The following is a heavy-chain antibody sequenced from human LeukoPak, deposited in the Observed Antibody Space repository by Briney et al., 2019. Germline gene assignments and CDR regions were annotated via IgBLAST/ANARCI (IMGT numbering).Heavy chain of an antibody. Sequence: SETLSLTCAVYGGSFSGYYWSWIRQPPGKGLEWIGEINHSGSTNYNPSLKSRVTISVDTSKNQFSLKLSSVTAADAAVYYCARGTMTTVTYYFDYWGQGTLVTVSS. CDR2: INHSGST. D-gene: IGHD4-17*01. V-gene: IGHV4-34*01. CDR1: GGSFSGYY. CDR3: ARGTMTTVTYYFDY. J-gene: IGHJ4*02.